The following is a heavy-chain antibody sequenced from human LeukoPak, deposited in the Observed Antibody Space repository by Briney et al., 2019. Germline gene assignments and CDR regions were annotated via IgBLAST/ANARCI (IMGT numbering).Heavy chain of an antibody. Sequence: PGGTLRLSCAASGFTFSSYGMSWVRQAPGKGLEWVSAISGSGGSTYYADSVKGRFTISRDNSKNTLYLQMNSLRAGDTAVYYCARDSLMLRGPLVIYYFDFWGQGTLVTVSS. V-gene: IGHV3-23*01. CDR2: ISGSGGST. CDR1: GFTFSSYG. CDR3: ARDSLMLRGPLVIYYFDF. J-gene: IGHJ4*02. D-gene: IGHD3-10*01.